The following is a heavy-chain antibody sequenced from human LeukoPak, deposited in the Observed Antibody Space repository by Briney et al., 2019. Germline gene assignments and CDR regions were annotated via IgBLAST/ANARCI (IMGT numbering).Heavy chain of an antibody. Sequence: HPGGSLRLSCAASGLPFSSYAMNWVRQAPGKGLEWVSVIAGSDGFTQYADSVKGRFTISRDNSKNTVYLQMNRLRVEDTALYYCVRSLDYWGQGTLVTVSS. CDR1: GLPFSSYA. CDR2: IAGSDGFT. CDR3: VRSLDY. V-gene: IGHV3-23*01. J-gene: IGHJ4*02.